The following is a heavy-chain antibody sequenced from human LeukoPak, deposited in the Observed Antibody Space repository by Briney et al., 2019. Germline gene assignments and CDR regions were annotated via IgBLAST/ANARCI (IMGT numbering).Heavy chain of an antibody. V-gene: IGHV5-10-1*01. CDR1: GYSFTSYW. CDR2: IDPSDSYT. Sequence: GESLKISCKGSGYSFTSYWIGWVRQMPGKGLEWMGRIDPSDSYTNYSPSFQGHVSISADKSISTAYLQWSSLKASDTAIYYCARRTGTTGWFDPWGQGTLVTVSS. J-gene: IGHJ5*02. D-gene: IGHD1-7*01. CDR3: ARRTGTTGWFDP.